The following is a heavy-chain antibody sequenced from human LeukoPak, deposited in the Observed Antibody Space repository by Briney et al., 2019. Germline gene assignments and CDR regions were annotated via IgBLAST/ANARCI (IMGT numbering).Heavy chain of an antibody. CDR2: INSGGSST. CDR1: GFTFSIYS. V-gene: IGHV3-74*01. CDR3: ASYSSSWLMYYFDY. J-gene: IGHJ4*02. Sequence: GGSLRLACAAAGFTFSIYSMNWVRQAPGKGLVCVSRINSGGSSTSYADSVKGRFTISRDNAKNTLYLQMNSLRAEDTAVYYCASYSSSWLMYYFDYWGQGTLVTVSS. D-gene: IGHD6-13*01.